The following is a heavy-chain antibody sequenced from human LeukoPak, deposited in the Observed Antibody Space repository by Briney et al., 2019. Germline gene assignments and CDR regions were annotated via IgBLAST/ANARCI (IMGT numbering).Heavy chain of an antibody. CDR1: GFTFSSYG. CDR2: ISYDGSNK. Sequence: PGRSLRLSCAASGFTFSSYGMHWVRQAPGKGLEWVAVISYDGSNKYYADSVKGRFTISRDNSKNTLYLQMNSLRAEDTVVYYCAGGYYDILTGYSNLDYWGQGTLVTVSS. CDR3: AGGYYDILTGYSNLDY. V-gene: IGHV3-30*03. D-gene: IGHD3-9*01. J-gene: IGHJ4*02.